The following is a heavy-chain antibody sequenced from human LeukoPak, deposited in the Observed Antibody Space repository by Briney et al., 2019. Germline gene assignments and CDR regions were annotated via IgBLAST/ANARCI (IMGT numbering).Heavy chain of an antibody. CDR3: VKGSVYSSGCYDY. D-gene: IGHD6-19*01. Sequence: GGSLRLTCSASGFTFSNFAMHWVRQAPGKGLEYVSSVNNNGAHTYYADSVKGRFTISRDNSKNTLYLQMTSLRPEDTALYYCVKGSVYSSGCYDYWGQGALVIVSS. CDR2: VNNNGAHT. CDR1: GFTFSNFA. J-gene: IGHJ4*02. V-gene: IGHV3-64D*06.